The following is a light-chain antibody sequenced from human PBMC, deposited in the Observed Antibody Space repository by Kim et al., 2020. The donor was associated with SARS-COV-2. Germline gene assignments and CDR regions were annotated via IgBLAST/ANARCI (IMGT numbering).Light chain of an antibody. V-gene: IGLV4-69*01. CDR2: LNSDGSH. J-gene: IGLJ3*02. CDR3: QTWDTGIRV. CDR1: SGHSSYA. Sequence: QLVLTQSPSASASLGASVKVTCTLSSGHSSYAIAWHQQQPEKGPRYLMKLNSDGSHNMGGGIPDRFSGSSSGAERYLTISSLQSEDEADYYCQTWDTGIRVFGGGTQLTVL.